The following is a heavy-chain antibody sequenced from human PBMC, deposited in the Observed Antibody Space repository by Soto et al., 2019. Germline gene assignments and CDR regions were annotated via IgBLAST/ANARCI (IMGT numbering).Heavy chain of an antibody. V-gene: IGHV3-23*01. J-gene: IGHJ6*02. CDR3: ARDRYSYYDFWSGSLPYYYFGLDV. D-gene: IGHD3-3*01. CDR2: ITYTGVST. Sequence: GGSLRLSCAASEFSFDDYAMSWVRQAPGKGLEWVSSITYTGVSTYYVDSVKGRFTISRDNSKDTLYLQMNSLRAEDTAVYYCARDRYSYYDFWSGSLPYYYFGLDVWGQGTTVTVSS. CDR1: EFSFDDYA.